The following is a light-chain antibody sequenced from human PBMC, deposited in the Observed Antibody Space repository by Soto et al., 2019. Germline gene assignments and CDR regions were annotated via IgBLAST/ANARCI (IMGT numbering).Light chain of an antibody. CDR3: QSHDSSLSAGV. Sequence: QSALTQPASVSGSPGQSITISCIGTSSDVGGSTFVSWYQQHPGKAPKLIIYEVTYRPSGVSNRFSGSKSGNTASLTISGLQAEDEADYYCQSHDSSLSAGVFGGGTKLTVL. CDR2: EVT. V-gene: IGLV2-14*01. CDR1: SSDVGGSTF. J-gene: IGLJ3*02.